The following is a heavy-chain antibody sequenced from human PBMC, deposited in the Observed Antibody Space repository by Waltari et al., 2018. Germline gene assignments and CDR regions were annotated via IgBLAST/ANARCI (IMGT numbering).Heavy chain of an antibody. CDR2: FDPEDGET. D-gene: IGHD1-26*01. V-gene: IGHV1-24*01. CDR3: ATSGTYYFHWFDP. CDR1: GNTLTGLS. Sequence: QVQLVQSGAEVKKPGASVKVSCKVSGNTLTGLSMHWVRQAPGKGLEWMGGFDPEDGETIYAQKFQGRVTMTEDTSTDTAYMELSSLRSDDTAVYYWATSGTYYFHWFDPWGQGTLVTVSS. J-gene: IGHJ5*02.